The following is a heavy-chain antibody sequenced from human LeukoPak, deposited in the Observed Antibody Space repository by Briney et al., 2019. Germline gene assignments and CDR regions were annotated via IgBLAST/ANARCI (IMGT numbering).Heavy chain of an antibody. CDR3: ARDPGVVITTINWFDP. J-gene: IGHJ5*02. V-gene: IGHV1-46*01. CDR2: INPSGGGT. CDR1: GYTFTFYY. Sequence: GASVKVSCKASGYTFTFYYLYWVRQAPGQGLEWMGLINPSGGGTSYAQKFQGRVTMTRDMSTSTVYMGLSSLRSDDTAVYYCARDPGVVITTINWFDPWGQGTLVTVSS. D-gene: IGHD3-3*01.